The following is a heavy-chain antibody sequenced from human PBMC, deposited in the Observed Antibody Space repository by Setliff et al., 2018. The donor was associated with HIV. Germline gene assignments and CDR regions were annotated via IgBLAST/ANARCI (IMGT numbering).Heavy chain of an antibody. V-gene: IGHV3-48*03. CDR3: AKMHTAMDPDTFDI. CDR2: ISSSGTTI. Sequence: GESLKISCAASGFTFSNYEMNWVRQAPGKGLEWVSYISSSGTTIYYADSVKGRFTISRDNSKNTMFLQMNSLRVEDTAIYYCAKMHTAMDPDTFDIWGQGTMVTVSS. D-gene: IGHD5-18*01. CDR1: GFTFSNYE. J-gene: IGHJ3*02.